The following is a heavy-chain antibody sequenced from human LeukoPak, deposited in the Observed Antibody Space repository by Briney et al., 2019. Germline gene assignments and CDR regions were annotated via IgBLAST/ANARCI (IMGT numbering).Heavy chain of an antibody. Sequence: GGSLRLSCVASGFTFNTYWIHWVRQGPGKGLVWVSLISADGTTTTYADSVQGRFTVSRDNAKNTLYLQMNSLRAEDAAVYYCARWLAGAYRIMDVWGQGTTVTVS. CDR3: ARWLAGAYRIMDV. CDR2: ISADGTTT. V-gene: IGHV3-74*01. D-gene: IGHD6-19*01. CDR1: GFTFNTYW. J-gene: IGHJ6*02.